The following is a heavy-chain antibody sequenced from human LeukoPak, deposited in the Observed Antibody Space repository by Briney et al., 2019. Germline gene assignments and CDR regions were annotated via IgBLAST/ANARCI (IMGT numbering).Heavy chain of an antibody. Sequence: GGSLRLSCAASGFAFSSFSMAWVRQAPGKGLEWVSSISSDNYISYADSLEGRLTISRDNAEKSLSLQMHSLRAEDTAMYYCVRLGAVLQSPWRWGPKSGSAKEYYFDKWGQGALVTVST. CDR2: ISSDNYI. J-gene: IGHJ4*02. CDR3: VRLGAVLQSPWRWGPKSGSAKEYYFDK. D-gene: IGHD3-16*01. CDR1: GFAFSSFS. V-gene: IGHV3-21*01.